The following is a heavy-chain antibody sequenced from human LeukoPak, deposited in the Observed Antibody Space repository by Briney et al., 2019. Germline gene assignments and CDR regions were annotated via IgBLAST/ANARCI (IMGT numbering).Heavy chain of an antibody. CDR3: AREGYSYGGTDY. D-gene: IGHD5-18*01. CDR2: INHSGST. J-gene: IGHJ4*02. V-gene: IGHV4-34*01. Sequence: PSETLSLTCAVYGGSFSGYYWSWIRQPPGKGLEWIGEINHSGSTNYNPSLKSRVTISVDTSKNQFSLKLSSVTAADTAVYYCAREGYSYGGTDYWGQGTQVTVSS. CDR1: GGSFSGYY.